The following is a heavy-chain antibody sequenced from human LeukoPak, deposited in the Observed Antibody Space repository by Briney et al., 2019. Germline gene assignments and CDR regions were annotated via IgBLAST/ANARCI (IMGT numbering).Heavy chain of an antibody. J-gene: IGHJ4*02. CDR1: GGSISSSSYY. Sequence: SETLSLTCTVSGGSISSSSYYWGWIRQPPGKGLEWIGSIYYSGSTYYNPSLKSRVTISVDTSKNQFSLKLSSVTAADTAVYYCASLSSQLVQVPGDYWGQGTLVTVSS. CDR2: IYYSGST. V-gene: IGHV4-39*07. D-gene: IGHD6-13*01. CDR3: ASLSSQLVQVPGDY.